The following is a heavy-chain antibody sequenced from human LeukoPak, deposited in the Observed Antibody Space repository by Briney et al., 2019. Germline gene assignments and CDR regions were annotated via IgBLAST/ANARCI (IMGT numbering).Heavy chain of an antibody. CDR3: ARSYYPDLSATPDY. D-gene: IGHD3-22*01. J-gene: IGHJ4*02. Sequence: GGSLRLSCAASGFSLINYGMHWVRQAPGKGLEWVAFIRYDGANRYYADSVKGRFTISRDNSKNTLDLQMNSLRTEDTAVYHCARSYYPDLSATPDYWGQGTLVTVSS. V-gene: IGHV3-30*02. CDR1: GFSLINYG. CDR2: IRYDGANR.